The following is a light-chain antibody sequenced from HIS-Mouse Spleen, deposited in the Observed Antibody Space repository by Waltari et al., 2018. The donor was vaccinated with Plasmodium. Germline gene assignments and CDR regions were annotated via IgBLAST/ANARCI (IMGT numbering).Light chain of an antibody. J-gene: IGLJ1*01. CDR1: SSAVGSYNL. V-gene: IGLV2-23*02. CDR3: CSYTGSSTFLYV. CDR2: EVS. Sequence: QSALTQPASVSGSPGTSLTISCTGPSSAVGSYNLVSWSQTHPGKAPKLMIYEVSKRTSGVSNRFSGSKSGNTASLTISGLQAEDEADYYCCSYTGSSTFLYVFGTGTKVTVL.